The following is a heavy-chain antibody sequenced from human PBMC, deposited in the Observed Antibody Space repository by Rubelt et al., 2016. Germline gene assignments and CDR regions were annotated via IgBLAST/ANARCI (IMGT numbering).Heavy chain of an antibody. CDR2: IYHSGST. Sequence: QVQLQESGPGLVKPSGTLSLTCAVSGASISSSNWWSWVRQPPGKGLEWIGEIYHSGSTSYNPSLKSRVTISVDNSKNQVSLRLSSVTAADTAVYYCASSNDYVWGSPDSWGQGTLVTVSS. D-gene: IGHD3-16*01. V-gene: IGHV4-4*02. CDR1: GASISSSNW. J-gene: IGHJ4*02. CDR3: ASSNDYVWGSPDS.